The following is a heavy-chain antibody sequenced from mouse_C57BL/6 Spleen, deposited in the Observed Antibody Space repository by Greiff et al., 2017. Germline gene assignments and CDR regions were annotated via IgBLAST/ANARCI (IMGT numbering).Heavy chain of an antibody. CDR2: IDPSDSET. CDR1: GYTFTSYW. D-gene: IGHD4-1*01. CDR3: ARLAGTNFDY. V-gene: IGHV1-52*01. J-gene: IGHJ2*01. Sequence: VKLMASGAELVRPGSSVKLSCKASGYTFTSYWMHWVKQRPIQGLEWIGNIDPSDSETHYNQKFKDKATLTVDKSSSTAYMQLSSLTSEDSAVYYCARLAGTNFDYWGQGTTLTVSS.